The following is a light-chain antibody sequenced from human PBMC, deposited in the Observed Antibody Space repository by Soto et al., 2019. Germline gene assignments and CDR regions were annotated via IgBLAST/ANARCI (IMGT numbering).Light chain of an antibody. CDR2: EVN. J-gene: IGLJ2*01. V-gene: IGLV2-8*01. CDR3: TSYAAGKNVV. CDR1: SSDVGNYNY. Sequence: QSALTQPPSASGSPGQSVTISCTGTSSDVGNYNYVSWYQQYPGKAPKLMIYEVNKRPSGVPDRFSGSKSGNTASLTVSGLQAEAEADYYCTSYAAGKNVVFGVRTKLTVL.